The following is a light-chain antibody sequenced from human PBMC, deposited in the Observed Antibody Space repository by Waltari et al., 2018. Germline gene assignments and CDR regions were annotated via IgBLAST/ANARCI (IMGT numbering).Light chain of an antibody. CDR1: QDIDDS. J-gene: IGKJ2*01. CDR3: HLRSNWRYT. Sequence: DIQLTQSPSSLSASVGDRVTITCQASQDIDDSLYWFQQKPGTAPKILIFDASNLQPRVSSRFSGSGSGTDFTLTITSLQPEDVANYYCHLRSNWRYTFGQGTKLEIK. V-gene: IGKV1-33*01. CDR2: DAS.